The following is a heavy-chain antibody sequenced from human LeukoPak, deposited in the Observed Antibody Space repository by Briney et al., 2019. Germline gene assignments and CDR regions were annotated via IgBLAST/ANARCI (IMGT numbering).Heavy chain of an antibody. D-gene: IGHD5-24*01. CDR2: IYYSGST. Sequence: SETLSLTCTVSGGSISSSSYYWGWIRQPPGKGLEWIGSIYYSGSTYYNPSLKSRVTISVDTSKNQFSLKLSSVTAADTAVYYCARRGDERDGNRGVFDYWGQGTLVTVSS. CDR3: ARRGDERDGNRGVFDY. J-gene: IGHJ4*02. V-gene: IGHV4-39*01. CDR1: GGSISSSSYY.